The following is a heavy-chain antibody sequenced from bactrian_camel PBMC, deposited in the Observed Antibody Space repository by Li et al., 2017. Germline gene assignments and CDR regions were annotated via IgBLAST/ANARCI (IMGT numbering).Heavy chain of an antibody. Sequence: HVQLVESGGGSVQAGGSLRLSCVASGYATDGRCMAWFRQTPGREREGVAIINGYSTTTYADSVKGRFTISKDNDKNTMYLQMNGLKPEDTAMYYCAADNLLPCEAQTDTPFSVWGQGTQVTVS. J-gene: IGHJ4*01. V-gene: IGHV3-2*01. D-gene: IGHD2*01. CDR2: INGYSTTT. CDR1: GYATDGRC. CDR3: AADNLLPCEAQTDTPFSV.